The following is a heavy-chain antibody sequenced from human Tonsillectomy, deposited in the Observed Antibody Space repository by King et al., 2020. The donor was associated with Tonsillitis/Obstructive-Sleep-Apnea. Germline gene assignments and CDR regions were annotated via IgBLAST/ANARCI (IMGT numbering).Heavy chain of an antibody. CDR1: GGSFSGYY. Sequence: QVQLQQWGAGLLKPSETLSLTCAVYGGSFSGYYWSWIRQPPGKGLEWSGEIDHSGSTNYNPSLKSRVTISVDTSKTQFSLKLNSVTAADTAVYYCAREITTGAFDIWGQGTMVTVSS. J-gene: IGHJ3*02. CDR2: IDHSGST. V-gene: IGHV4-34*01. D-gene: IGHD3-3*01. CDR3: AREITTGAFDI.